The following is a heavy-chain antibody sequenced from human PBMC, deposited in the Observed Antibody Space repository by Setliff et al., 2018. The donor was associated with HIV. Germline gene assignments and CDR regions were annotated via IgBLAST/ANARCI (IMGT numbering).Heavy chain of an antibody. CDR2: IYYSGST. J-gene: IGHJ5*02. CDR1: GGSISSSPNY. CDR3: ARSYCGADCSLVADTNWFDP. Sequence: PSETLSLTCTVSGGSISSSPNYWGWIRQPPGKGLEWIGSIYYSGSTYYNPSLKSRLTISLDTSKNQLSLKLSSVTAADSAMYYCARSYCGADCSLVADTNWFDPWGQGTLVTVSS. D-gene: IGHD2-21*01. V-gene: IGHV4-39*07.